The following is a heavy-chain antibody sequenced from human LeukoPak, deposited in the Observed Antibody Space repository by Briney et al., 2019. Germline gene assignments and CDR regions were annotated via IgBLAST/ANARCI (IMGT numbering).Heavy chain of an antibody. J-gene: IGHJ4*02. Sequence: HPGGSLRLSCEASGFTFSNYWMSWVRQAPGKGLEWVAVISYDGTNKYYADSVKGRFTISRDSSQNTVYLLMNSLRAEDTAVYYCAREQMTTVTGTFDYWGQGTLVTVSS. CDR2: ISYDGTNK. CDR1: GFTFSNYW. D-gene: IGHD5-24*01. V-gene: IGHV3-30-3*01. CDR3: AREQMTTVTGTFDY.